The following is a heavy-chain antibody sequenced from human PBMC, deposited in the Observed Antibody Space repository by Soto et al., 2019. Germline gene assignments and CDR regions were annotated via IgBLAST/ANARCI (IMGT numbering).Heavy chain of an antibody. J-gene: IGHJ6*02. V-gene: IGHV3-7*01. D-gene: IGHD1-26*01. CDR3: TTSPHRDSERVFV. Sequence: EVQLVESGGGLVQPGGSLRLSCAASGFTFSTYWMSWVRRTPGKGLEWVANIKQDGTEKYYVDSVRGRLTVSRDNAKSSLYLQMNSLRAEDTAVYYCTTSPHRDSERVFVWGQGTTVTVSS. CDR2: IKQDGTEK. CDR1: GFTFSTYW.